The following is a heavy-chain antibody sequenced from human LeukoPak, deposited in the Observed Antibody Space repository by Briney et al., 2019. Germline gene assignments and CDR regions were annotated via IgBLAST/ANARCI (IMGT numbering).Heavy chain of an antibody. CDR1: GDSISNGGYS. D-gene: IGHD4-23*01. CDR3: ASAVSVGNSNWFDP. J-gene: IGHJ5*02. Sequence: SETLSLTCAVSGDSISNGGYSWRWIRQPPGKGLEWIGYIYHSGSTYYNPSLKSRVTISVDRSKNQFSLKLSSVTAADTAVYYCASAVSVGNSNWFDPWGQGTLVTVSS. CDR2: IYHSGST. V-gene: IGHV4-30-2*01.